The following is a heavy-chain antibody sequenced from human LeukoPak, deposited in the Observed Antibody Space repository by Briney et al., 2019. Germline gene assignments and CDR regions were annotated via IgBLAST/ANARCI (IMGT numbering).Heavy chain of an antibody. CDR2: FYNSGRS. Sequence: PSETLSLTCTVSDDSISDYYRGWIRQPPGKGLEWIGYFYNSGRSTYNPSLKSRVTISVDTSKNHFSLKLNSVTTADTAVYYCTRGAGWLIDYWGQGILVTVSS. V-gene: IGHV4-59*01. CDR1: DDSISDYY. CDR3: TRGAGWLIDY. J-gene: IGHJ4*02. D-gene: IGHD3-16*01.